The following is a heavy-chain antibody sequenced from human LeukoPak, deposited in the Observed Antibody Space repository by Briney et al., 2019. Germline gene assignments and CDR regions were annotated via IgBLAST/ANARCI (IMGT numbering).Heavy chain of an antibody. CDR1: GFTFSSYA. V-gene: IGHV3-30-3*01. D-gene: IGHD1-26*01. CDR2: ISYDGSNK. CDR3: VKDYSGSSFGY. Sequence: GGSLRLSCAASGFTFSSYAMHWVRQAPGKGLEWVAVISYDGSNKYYADSVKGRFTISRDNSKNTLYLQMNSLRAEDTAVYYCVKDYSGSSFGYWGQGTLVTVSS. J-gene: IGHJ4*02.